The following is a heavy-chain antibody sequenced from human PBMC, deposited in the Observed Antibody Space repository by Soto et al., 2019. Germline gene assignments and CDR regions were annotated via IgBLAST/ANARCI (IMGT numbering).Heavy chain of an antibody. CDR1: GYTFNKYG. J-gene: IGHJ6*02. D-gene: IGHD3-3*01. CDR2: ISGYNGNT. Sequence: QVQLVQSGAEVKKPGASVKVSCKASGYTFNKYGITWVRQAPGQGLEWLGWISGYNGNTNFAQRLKGRVNMTTDTSTTTAYMELRSLRPADTAIYYCARVASLIPIFHGLDAWGQGTTVTVSS. CDR3: ARVASLIPIFHGLDA. V-gene: IGHV1-18*04.